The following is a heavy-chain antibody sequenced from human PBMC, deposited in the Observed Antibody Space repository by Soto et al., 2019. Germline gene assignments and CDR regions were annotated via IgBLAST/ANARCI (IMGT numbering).Heavy chain of an antibody. J-gene: IGHJ5*02. D-gene: IGHD2-2*01. Sequence: PSETLSLTCTVSGGSISSGGYYWSWIRQHPGKGLEWIGYIYYSGSTYYNPSLKSRVTISVDTSKNQFSLKLSSVTAADTAVYYCARGRYCSSTSCAISMGWFDPWGQGTLVTVSS. CDR3: ARGRYCSSTSCAISMGWFDP. CDR2: IYYSGST. V-gene: IGHV4-31*03. CDR1: GGSISSGGYY.